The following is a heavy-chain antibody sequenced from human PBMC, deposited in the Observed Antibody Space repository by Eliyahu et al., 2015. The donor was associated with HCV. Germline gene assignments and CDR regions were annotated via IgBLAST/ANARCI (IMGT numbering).Heavy chain of an antibody. V-gene: IGHV3-23*01. Sequence: EVQLLESGGGLVQPGGSLRLACAASGFTFTSYGMSWVRQAPGKGLEWVSVISGSGDSTYYADSVRGRFTISRDNSKNTLYLQMNSLRDEDTAEYSCATTTHTGSYSTLGYWGQGTLVTVSS. D-gene: IGHD1-26*01. CDR3: ATTTHTGSYSTLGY. J-gene: IGHJ4*02. CDR2: ISGSGDST. CDR1: GFTFTSYG.